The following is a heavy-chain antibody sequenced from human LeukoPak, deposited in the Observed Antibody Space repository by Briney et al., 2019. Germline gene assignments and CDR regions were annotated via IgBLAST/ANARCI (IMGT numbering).Heavy chain of an antibody. CDR2: IYYSGST. J-gene: IGHJ4*02. Sequence: RSSETLSLTCTVSGGSISSSSYYWGWIRQPPGKGLEWIGSIYYSGSTYYNPSLKSRVTISVDTSKNQFSLKLSSVTAADTAVYYCARGVAVAGSDYWGQGTLVTVSS. CDR3: ARGVAVAGSDY. V-gene: IGHV4-39*07. D-gene: IGHD6-19*01. CDR1: GGSISSSSYY.